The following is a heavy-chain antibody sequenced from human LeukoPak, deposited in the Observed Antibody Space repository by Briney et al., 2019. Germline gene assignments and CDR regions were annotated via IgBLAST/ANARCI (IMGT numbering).Heavy chain of an antibody. Sequence: SETLSLTCAVSGYSISSGYYWGWIRQPPGKGLEWIGSIYHSGSTYYNPSLKSRVTISVDTSKNQFSLKLSSVTAADTAVYYCAILTIRGAFDIWGQGTMVTVPS. CDR3: AILTIRGAFDI. CDR2: IYHSGST. V-gene: IGHV4-38-2*01. D-gene: IGHD1/OR15-1a*01. J-gene: IGHJ3*02. CDR1: GYSISSGYY.